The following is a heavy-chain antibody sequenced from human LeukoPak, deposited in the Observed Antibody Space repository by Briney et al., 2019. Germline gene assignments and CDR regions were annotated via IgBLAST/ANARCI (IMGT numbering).Heavy chain of an antibody. J-gene: IGHJ4*02. CDR2: VYPGDSET. Sequence: GESLKISCKGSGHKFPTYWIGWVRQMPGKGLEWMGIVYPGDSETRYSPSFVGQVTISADKSISTAYLQWRSLKALDTAMYFCARLYTDYVRGTNRLKGYYFDLWGQGTLVTVSS. CDR1: GHKFPTYW. V-gene: IGHV5-51*01. CDR3: ARLYTDYVRGTNRLKGYYFDL. D-gene: IGHD3-16*02.